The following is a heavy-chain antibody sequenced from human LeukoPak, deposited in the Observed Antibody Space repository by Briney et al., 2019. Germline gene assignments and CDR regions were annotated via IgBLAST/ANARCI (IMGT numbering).Heavy chain of an antibody. V-gene: IGHV4-39*07. J-gene: IGHJ5*02. Sequence: PSETLSLTSTVSGGSINSSSYYWGWIRQPPGKRLEWIVTIYYSGSTYYNPSLKSRVTISVDTSKNQFSLKLSSVTAADTAVYYCARGVKGAAAGTLLWWFDPWGQGTLVTVSS. CDR3: ARGVKGAAAGTLLWWFDP. CDR2: IYYSGST. D-gene: IGHD6-13*01. CDR1: GGSINSSSYY.